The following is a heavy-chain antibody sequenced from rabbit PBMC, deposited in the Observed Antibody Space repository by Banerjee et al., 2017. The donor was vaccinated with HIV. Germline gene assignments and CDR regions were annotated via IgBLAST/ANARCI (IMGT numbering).Heavy chain of an antibody. V-gene: IGHV1S7*01. D-gene: IGHD8-1*01. CDR3: ARPGSSDVSYFDL. J-gene: IGHJ4*01. Sequence: QSLEESGGDLVKPGASLTLSCKASGLDFSSYYMSWVRQAPGKGLEWIGIIYAGSGSTDYASWVNGRFTISSDNAQNTVDLQMNSLTAADTATYFCARPGSSDVSYFDLWDPGTLVTVS. CDR1: GLDFSSYY. CDR2: IYAGSGST.